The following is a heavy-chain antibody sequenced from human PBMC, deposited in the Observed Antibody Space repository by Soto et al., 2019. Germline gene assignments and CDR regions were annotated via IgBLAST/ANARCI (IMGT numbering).Heavy chain of an antibody. CDR2: ISGSGGST. CDR1: GFTFSSYA. CDR3: AKDQMVRGGYGAFDI. Sequence: LSLTCAASGFTFSSYAMSWVRQAPGKGLEWVSAISGSGGSTYYADSVKGRFTISRDNSKNTLYLQMNSLRAEDTAVYYCAKDQMVRGGYGAFDIWGQGTMVTVSS. V-gene: IGHV3-23*01. J-gene: IGHJ3*02. D-gene: IGHD3-10*01.